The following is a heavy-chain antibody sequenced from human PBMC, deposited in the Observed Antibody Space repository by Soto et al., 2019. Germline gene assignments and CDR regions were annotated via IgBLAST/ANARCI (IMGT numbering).Heavy chain of an antibody. CDR1: GGTFSSYA. D-gene: IGHD2-2*01. Sequence: SVKVSCKASGGTFSSYAISWVRQAPGQGLEWMGGIIPIFGTANYAQKFQGRVTITADESTSTAYMELSSLRSEDTAVYYCARGVYCISTSCYSGAFDIWGQGTMVTVS. V-gene: IGHV1-69*13. J-gene: IGHJ3*02. CDR2: IIPIFGTA. CDR3: ARGVYCISTSCYSGAFDI.